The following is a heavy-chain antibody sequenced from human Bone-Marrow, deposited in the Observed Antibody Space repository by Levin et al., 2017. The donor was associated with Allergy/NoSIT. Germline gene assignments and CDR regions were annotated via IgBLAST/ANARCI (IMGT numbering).Heavy chain of an antibody. Sequence: GGSLRLSCAASGFTFSSYAMHWVRQAPGKGLEWVAVISYDGSNKYYADSVKGRFTISRDNSKNTLYLQMNSLRAEDTAVYYCACGRSDYWGQGTLVTVSS. CDR1: GFTFSSYA. CDR3: ACGRSDY. J-gene: IGHJ4*02. V-gene: IGHV3-30-3*01. D-gene: IGHD6-25*01. CDR2: ISYDGSNK.